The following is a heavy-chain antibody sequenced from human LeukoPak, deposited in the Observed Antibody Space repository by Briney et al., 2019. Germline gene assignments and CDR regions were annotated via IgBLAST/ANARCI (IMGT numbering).Heavy chain of an antibody. V-gene: IGHV3-30-3*01. Sequence: GGSQRLSCAASGFTFSSYAMHWVRQAPGKGLEWVAVISYDGSNKYYADSVKGRFTISRDNSKNTLYLQMNSLRAEDTAVYYCARGPAYYDILTGSHLDYWGQGALVTVSS. CDR1: GFTFSSYA. CDR2: ISYDGSNK. CDR3: ARGPAYYDILTGSHLDY. D-gene: IGHD3-9*01. J-gene: IGHJ4*02.